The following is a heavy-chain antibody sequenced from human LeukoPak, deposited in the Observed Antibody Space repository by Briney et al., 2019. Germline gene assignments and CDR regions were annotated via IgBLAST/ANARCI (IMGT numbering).Heavy chain of an antibody. CDR2: IDPNSGGT. CDR3: ARVLASVPAFYLDP. CDR1: GYTFTGYY. Sequence: ASVKVSCKASGYTFTGYYMHWVRQAPGQGLEWMGWIDPNSGGTNYAQKFLGRVTKTRDTSISTAYMELSRLRSDDTAVYYCARVLASVPAFYLDPWGQGTLVTVSS. J-gene: IGHJ5*02. V-gene: IGHV1-2*02. D-gene: IGHD2-2*01.